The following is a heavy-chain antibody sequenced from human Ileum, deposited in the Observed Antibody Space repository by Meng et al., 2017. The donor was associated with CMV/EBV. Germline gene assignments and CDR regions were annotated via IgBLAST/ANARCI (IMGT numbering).Heavy chain of an antibody. D-gene: IGHD4/OR15-4a*01. CDR1: GDSVFSNIAA. J-gene: IGHJ4*02. CDR3: AREMGAHDY. Sequence: QVQLRQAGPALVKPSQTLSLTCAISGDSVFSNIAAWSWIRQSPSRGLEWLGRTYYRSKWYDDYAVSVKSRVTITPDTSKNQFSLHLNSVSPEDTAIYFCAREMGAHDYWGQGTLVTVSS. V-gene: IGHV6-1*01. CDR2: TYYRSKWYD.